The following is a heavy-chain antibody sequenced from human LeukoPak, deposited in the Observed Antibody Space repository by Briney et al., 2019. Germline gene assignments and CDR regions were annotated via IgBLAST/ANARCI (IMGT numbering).Heavy chain of an antibody. CDR1: GGSISSYY. D-gene: IGHD1-26*01. CDR2: IFYSGST. CDR3: ARGDSGSYPTYYYYYMDV. V-gene: IGHV4-59*01. J-gene: IGHJ6*03. Sequence: PSETLSLTCTVSGGSISSYYWSWIRQPPGEGLEWIGYIFYSGSTNYNPSLKSRVTISVDTSKNQFSLKLSSVTAADTAVYYCARGDSGSYPTYYYYYMDVWGKGTTVTVSS.